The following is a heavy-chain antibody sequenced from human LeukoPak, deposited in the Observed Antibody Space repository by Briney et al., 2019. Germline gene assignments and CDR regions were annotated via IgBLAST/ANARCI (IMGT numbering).Heavy chain of an antibody. Sequence: PSETLSLTCTVSGGSISSSSYYWGWIRQPPGKGLEWIGEINHSGSTNYNPSLKSRVTISVDTSKNQFSLKLSSVTAADTAVYYCARHKYEYYGSGSYLTSHYYYYYMDVWGKGTTVTVSS. V-gene: IGHV4-39*01. J-gene: IGHJ6*03. CDR3: ARHKYEYYGSGSYLTSHYYYYYMDV. CDR1: GGSISSSSYY. D-gene: IGHD3-10*01. CDR2: INHSGST.